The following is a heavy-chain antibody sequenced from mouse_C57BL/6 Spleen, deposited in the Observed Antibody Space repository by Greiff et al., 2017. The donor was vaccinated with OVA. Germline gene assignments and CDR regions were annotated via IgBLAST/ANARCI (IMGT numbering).Heavy chain of an antibody. D-gene: IGHD1-1*01. CDR2: ISDGGSYT. CDR3: ARETTVVDL. CDR1: GFTFSSYA. Sequence: VQLKESGGGLVKPGGSLKLSCAASGFTFSSYAMSWVRQTPEKRLEWVATISDGGSYTYYPDNVKGRFTISRDNAKNNLYLQMSHLKSEDTAMYYCARETTVVDLWGQGTLVTVSA. J-gene: IGHJ3*01. V-gene: IGHV5-4*01.